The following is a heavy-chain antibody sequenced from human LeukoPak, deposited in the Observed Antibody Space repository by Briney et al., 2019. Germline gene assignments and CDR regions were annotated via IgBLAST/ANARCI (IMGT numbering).Heavy chain of an antibody. Sequence: ASVKVSCKASGYTFTSYGISWVRQAPGQGLEWMGWISAYNGNTNYAQKLQGRVTMTTDTSTSTAYMELRSLRSDDTAVYYCARGRWKCSSTSCYGGYYYYMDVWGKGTTVTISS. CDR3: ARGRWKCSSTSCYGGYYYYMDV. J-gene: IGHJ6*03. CDR2: ISAYNGNT. CDR1: GYTFTSYG. D-gene: IGHD2-2*01. V-gene: IGHV1-18*01.